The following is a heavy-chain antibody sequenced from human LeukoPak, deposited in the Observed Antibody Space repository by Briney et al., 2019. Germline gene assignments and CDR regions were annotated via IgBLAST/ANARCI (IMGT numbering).Heavy chain of an antibody. V-gene: IGHV4-4*07. CDR1: GGSISSYY. Sequence: SETLSLTCTVSGGSISSYYWSWIPQPAGKGLEWIGRIYSSGKNNYNPSLKSRVTMSVDTSKNQFSLKLNSVTAADTAVYYCARDEGQLAGYYFDYWGQGTLVAVSS. CDR2: IYSSGKN. J-gene: IGHJ4*02. CDR3: ARDEGQLAGYYFDY. D-gene: IGHD6-6*01.